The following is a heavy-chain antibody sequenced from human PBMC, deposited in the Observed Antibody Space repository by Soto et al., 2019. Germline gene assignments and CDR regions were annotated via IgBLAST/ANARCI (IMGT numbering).Heavy chain of an antibody. CDR2: IIPILGIA. CDR3: ARGQCSSTSCYNPDYYYYYGMDV. Sequence: QVQLVQSGAEVKKPGSSVKVSCKASGGTFSSYTISWVRQAPGQGLEWMGRIIPILGIANYAQKFQGRVTITADKSTSTAYMELSSLRSEDTAVYYCARGQCSSTSCYNPDYYYYYGMDVWGQGTTVTVSS. J-gene: IGHJ6*02. V-gene: IGHV1-69*02. D-gene: IGHD2-2*02. CDR1: GGTFSSYT.